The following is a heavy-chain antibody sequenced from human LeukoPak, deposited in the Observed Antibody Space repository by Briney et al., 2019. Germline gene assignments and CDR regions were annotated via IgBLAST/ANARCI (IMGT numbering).Heavy chain of an antibody. CDR3: ARGDDSGFY. D-gene: IGHD3-10*01. CDR2: ISYDGSNK. J-gene: IGHJ4*02. CDR1: GFTFSSYT. Sequence: PGGSLRLSCAASGFTFSSYTMHWVRQAPGKGLEWVAVISYDGSNKYYADSVKGRFTISRDNSKNTLYLQMNSLRVDDTAVYYCARGDDSGFYWGQGTLVTVSS. V-gene: IGHV3-30*04.